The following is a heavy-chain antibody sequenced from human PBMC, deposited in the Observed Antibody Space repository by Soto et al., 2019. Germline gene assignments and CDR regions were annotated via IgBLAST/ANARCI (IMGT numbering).Heavy chain of an antibody. V-gene: IGHV4-59*01. D-gene: IGHD3-22*01. Sequence: QVQLQESGLGLVKPSETLSLTCTVSGGSISSYYWSWIRQPPGKGLEWIGYIYYSGRTNYNPSLKSRVTISVDTSKNQFSLKLSSVTAADTAVYYCARVYYDSSGYYDYYFDYWGQGTLVTVSS. CDR1: GGSISSYY. CDR3: ARVYYDSSGYYDYYFDY. CDR2: IYYSGRT. J-gene: IGHJ4*02.